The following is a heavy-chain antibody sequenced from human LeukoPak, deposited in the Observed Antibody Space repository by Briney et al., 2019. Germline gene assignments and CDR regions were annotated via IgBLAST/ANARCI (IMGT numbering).Heavy chain of an antibody. CDR2: IIPIFGTA. CDR3: ARVLADTAMVGYYFDY. J-gene: IGHJ4*02. CDR1: GYTFSGFY. D-gene: IGHD5-18*01. Sequence: SVKVSCKASGYTFSGFYIHWVRQAPGQGLEWMGGIIPIFGTANYAQKFQGRVTITADESTSTAYMELSSLRSEDTAVYYCARVLADTAMVGYYFDYWGQGTLVTVSS. V-gene: IGHV1-69*13.